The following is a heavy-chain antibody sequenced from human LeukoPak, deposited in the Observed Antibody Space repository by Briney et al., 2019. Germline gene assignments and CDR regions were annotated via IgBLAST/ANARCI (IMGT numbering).Heavy chain of an antibody. J-gene: IGHJ3*02. D-gene: IGHD3-22*01. Sequence: GASVKVSCKASGYTFTGYYMHWVRQAPGQGLEWMGWINPNSGGTNYAQKFQGRVTMTRDTSISTAYMELSRLRSDDTAVYYCASGIRFQGITMIPWGIWGQGTMVTVSS. CDR2: INPNSGGT. V-gene: IGHV1-2*02. CDR3: ASGIRFQGITMIPWGI. CDR1: GYTFTGYY.